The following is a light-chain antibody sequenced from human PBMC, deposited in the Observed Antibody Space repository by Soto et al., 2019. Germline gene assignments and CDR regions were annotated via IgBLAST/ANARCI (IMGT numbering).Light chain of an antibody. V-gene: IGKV3-20*01. Sequence: EIVLTQSPGTLSLSPGERATLSCRASQSVTNNYFAWYQQKPGRALRLLIDGASTRATGIPDRFSGSGSGTDSTLTISRLEPEDFAVYYCQQYGSSPLFGPGTKVDIK. CDR3: QQYGSSPL. J-gene: IGKJ3*01. CDR1: QSVTNNY. CDR2: GAS.